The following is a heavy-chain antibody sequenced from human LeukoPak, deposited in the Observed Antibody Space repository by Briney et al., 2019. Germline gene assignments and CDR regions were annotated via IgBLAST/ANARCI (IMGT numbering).Heavy chain of an antibody. CDR1: GFTFSSYG. CDR2: ISYDGSNK. V-gene: IGHV3-30*18. Sequence: PGGSLRLPCAASGFTFSSYGMHWVRQAPGEGLEWVAVISYDGSNKYYADSVKGRFTISRDNSKNTLYLQMNSLRAEDTAVYYCAKEGGGSYYVDYWGQGTLVTVSS. D-gene: IGHD1-26*01. J-gene: IGHJ4*02. CDR3: AKEGGGSYYVDY.